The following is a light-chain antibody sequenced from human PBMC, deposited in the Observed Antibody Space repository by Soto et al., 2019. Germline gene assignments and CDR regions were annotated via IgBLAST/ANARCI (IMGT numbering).Light chain of an antibody. CDR1: QGIRHD. Sequence: AIQMTQSPSSLSASVGDRVTITSRASQGIRHDVDWFQQKPGKAPKLLIYAASNLQSGVPARFSGSGSGTDFTLTISSLQPEDFATYYCLQKYFYPFTFGPGTKVD. CDR2: AAS. V-gene: IGKV1-6*01. J-gene: IGKJ3*01. CDR3: LQKYFYPFT.